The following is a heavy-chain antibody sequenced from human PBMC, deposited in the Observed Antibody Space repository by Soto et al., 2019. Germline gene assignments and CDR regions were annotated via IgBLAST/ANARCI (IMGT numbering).Heavy chain of an antibody. D-gene: IGHD3-9*01. Sequence: PSETLSLTCTVSGGSVSNGMYYWSWIRQPPGKGLEWIGYVYYSGSSTSNPSLKSRVTMSADTSKNQLSLKVRSVTAADTAVYYCARVGERWQYFDWFYYFDSWGQGALVTVPQ. V-gene: IGHV4-61*01. J-gene: IGHJ4*02. CDR3: ARVGERWQYFDWFYYFDS. CDR2: VYYSGSS. CDR1: GGSVSNGMYY.